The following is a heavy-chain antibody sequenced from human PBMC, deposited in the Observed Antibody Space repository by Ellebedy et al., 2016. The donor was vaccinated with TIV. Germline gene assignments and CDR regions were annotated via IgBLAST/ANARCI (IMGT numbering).Heavy chain of an antibody. Sequence: SETLSLTCTVSGGSIGDYYWSWIRQPPGKGLEWIGYFSDSGYTNYNPSLERLVTMSVDTSKNQFSLNLRSVTAADTAGYYCARGAEWEPTGSFYYFNYWGLGTLVTVSS. V-gene: IGHV4-59*01. D-gene: IGHD1-26*01. J-gene: IGHJ4*02. CDR3: ARGAEWEPTGSFYYFNY. CDR2: FSDSGYT. CDR1: GGSIGDYY.